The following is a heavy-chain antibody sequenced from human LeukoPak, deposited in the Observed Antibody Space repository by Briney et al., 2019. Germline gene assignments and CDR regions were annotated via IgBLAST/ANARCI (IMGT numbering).Heavy chain of an antibody. CDR3: ARRYFDY. CDR1: GFTFSNFW. Sequence: PGGSLRLSCAASGFTFSNFWMSWVRQAPGKGLEWVANIKEDGSEKYYVDSVEGRLTISRDNAKNSLYLQMNSLRAEDTAVYYCARRYFDYWGQGTLVTVSS. J-gene: IGHJ4*02. V-gene: IGHV3-7*03. CDR2: IKEDGSEK.